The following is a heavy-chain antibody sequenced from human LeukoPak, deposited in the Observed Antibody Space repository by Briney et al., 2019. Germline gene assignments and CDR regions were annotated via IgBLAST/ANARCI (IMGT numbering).Heavy chain of an antibody. D-gene: IGHD3-22*01. CDR1: GGSVKTGGYY. Sequence: PSQTLSLTCTVSGGSVKTGGYYWSWIRRQPGRGPEWIGYIFYTGITHYNPSLKSRLTMSIDTSQNQFSLSLASVNAADTAIYYCAREVTDSSVSSWFGPWGQGTLVTVSS. CDR2: IFYTGIT. J-gene: IGHJ5*02. V-gene: IGHV4-31*03. CDR3: AREVTDSSVSSWFGP.